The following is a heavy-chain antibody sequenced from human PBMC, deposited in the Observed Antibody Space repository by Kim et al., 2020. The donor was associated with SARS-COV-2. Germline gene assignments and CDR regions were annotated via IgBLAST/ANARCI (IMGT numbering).Heavy chain of an antibody. CDR2: ISYDGSNK. J-gene: IGHJ4*02. D-gene: IGHD3-16*01. CDR1: GFTFSSYG. Sequence: GGSLRLSCAASGFTFSSYGMHWVRQAPGKGLEWVAVISYDGSNKYYADSVKGRFTISRDNSKNTLYLQMNSLRAEDTAVYYCAKPRRDGYNYFWGFDYWGQGTLVTVSS. CDR3: AKPRRDGYNYFWGFDY. V-gene: IGHV3-30*18.